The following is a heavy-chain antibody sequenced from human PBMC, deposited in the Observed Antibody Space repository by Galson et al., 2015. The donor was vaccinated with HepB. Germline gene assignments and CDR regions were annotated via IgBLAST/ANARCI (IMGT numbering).Heavy chain of an antibody. CDR1: GGSFSGYY. Sequence: LSLTCAVYGGSFSGYYWSWIRQPPGKGLEWIGEINHSGSTNYNPSLKSRVTISVDTSKNQFSLKLSSVTAADTAVYYCARGSWYGPRWFDPWGQGTLVTVSS. D-gene: IGHD6-13*01. V-gene: IGHV4-34*01. CDR2: INHSGST. J-gene: IGHJ5*02. CDR3: ARGSWYGPRWFDP.